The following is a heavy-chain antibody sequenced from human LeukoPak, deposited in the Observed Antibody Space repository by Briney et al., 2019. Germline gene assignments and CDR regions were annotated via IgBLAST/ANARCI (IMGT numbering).Heavy chain of an antibody. J-gene: IGHJ4*02. CDR2: IYSGGST. Sequence: GGSLRLSCAASGFTVSSNYMSWVRQAPGKGLEWVSVIYSGGSTYYADSVKGRFTISRDNSKNTLYLQMNSLRAEDTAVYYCARDSSGEYDYVWGSYRQPPDYWGQGTLVTVSS. D-gene: IGHD3-16*02. CDR1: GFTVSSNY. V-gene: IGHV3-66*01. CDR3: ARDSSGEYDYVWGSYRQPPDY.